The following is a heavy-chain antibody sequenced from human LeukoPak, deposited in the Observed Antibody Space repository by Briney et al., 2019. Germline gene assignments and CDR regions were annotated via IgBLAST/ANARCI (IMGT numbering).Heavy chain of an antibody. CDR1: GFTFSSYA. Sequence: GGSPRLSCAASGFTFSSYAMHWVRQAPGKGLEWVAVISYDGSNKYYADSVKGRFTISRDNSKNTLYLQMNSLRAEDTAVYYCAKDSNYVYFQHWGQGTLVTVSS. D-gene: IGHD1-7*01. V-gene: IGHV3-30-3*01. CDR3: AKDSNYVYFQH. J-gene: IGHJ1*01. CDR2: ISYDGSNK.